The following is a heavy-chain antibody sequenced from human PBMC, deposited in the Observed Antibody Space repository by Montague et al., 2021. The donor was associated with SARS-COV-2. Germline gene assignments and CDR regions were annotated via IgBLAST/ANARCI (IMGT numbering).Heavy chain of an antibody. J-gene: IGHJ4*02. D-gene: IGHD3-22*01. CDR2: IKQSGST. Sequence: SETLSLTCGVYGGSFGDDHWSWIRQPSGKGLEWIGDIKQSGSTNXNPSLKSRVTISVDTSKNQFSLKLTSVTAADTAVYFCARGHLSVSMIVVVFTSASYYFDYWGQGAQVTVSS. CDR3: ARGHLSVSMIVVVFTSASYYFDY. CDR1: GGSFGDDH. V-gene: IGHV4-34*01.